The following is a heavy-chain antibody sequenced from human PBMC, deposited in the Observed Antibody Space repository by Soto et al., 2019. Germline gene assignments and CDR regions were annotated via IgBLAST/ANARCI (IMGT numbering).Heavy chain of an antibody. CDR3: AKDLTPPYPDILTGYPPSSRDY. CDR1: GVTFSSYA. J-gene: IGHJ4*02. D-gene: IGHD3-9*01. V-gene: IGHV3-23*01. Sequence: HPGGSVRLSCAASGVTFSSYAMSWVRQAPGKGLEWVSAISGSGGSTYYADSVKGRFTISRDNSKNTLYLQMNSLRAEDTAVYYCAKDLTPPYPDILTGYPPSSRDYWGQGTLVTVS. CDR2: ISGSGGST.